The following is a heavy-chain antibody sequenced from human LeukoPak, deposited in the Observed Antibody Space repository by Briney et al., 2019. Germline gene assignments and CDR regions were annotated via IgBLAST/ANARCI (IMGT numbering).Heavy chain of an antibody. Sequence: SVKVSCKASGGTFSSYAISWVRQAPGQGLEWMGGIIPIFGTANYAQKFQGRVTITTDESTSTVYMELSSLRSEDTAVYYCATVSYYYYYMDVWGKGTTVTVSS. V-gene: IGHV1-69*05. J-gene: IGHJ6*03. CDR2: IIPIFGTA. CDR1: GGTFSSYA. CDR3: ATVSYYYYYMDV.